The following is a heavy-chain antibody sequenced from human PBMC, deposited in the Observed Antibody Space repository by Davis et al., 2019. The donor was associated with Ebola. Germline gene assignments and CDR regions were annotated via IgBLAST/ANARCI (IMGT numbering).Heavy chain of an antibody. CDR3: ATYSSSFDY. Sequence: GESLKISCAASGFTVSDYYMDWVRQAPGKGLVWVSRIKGDGSMTYADSVKGRFTISRDNAKNTLYLQMNSLRAEDTAVYYCATYSSSFDYWGQGTLVTVSS. CDR2: IKGDGSMT. CDR1: GFTVSDYY. V-gene: IGHV3-74*01. J-gene: IGHJ4*02. D-gene: IGHD6-6*01.